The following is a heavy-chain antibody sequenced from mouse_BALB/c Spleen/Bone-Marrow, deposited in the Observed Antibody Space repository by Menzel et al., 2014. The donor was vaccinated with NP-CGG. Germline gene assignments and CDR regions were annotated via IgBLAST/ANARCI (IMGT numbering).Heavy chain of an antibody. CDR3: ARVGFSFDY. V-gene: IGHV1-80*01. Sequence: QVQLKESGAELVRPGPSVKISCKASGYAFSTYWMNWVKQRPGQGLEWIGQIYPGDGDTKYNEKFKGKATLTADKSSSTAYIRLSSLTSEDSAVYFCARVGFSFDYWDQGTTLTVSS. J-gene: IGHJ2*01. D-gene: IGHD3-1*01. CDR1: GYAFSTYW. CDR2: IYPGDGDT.